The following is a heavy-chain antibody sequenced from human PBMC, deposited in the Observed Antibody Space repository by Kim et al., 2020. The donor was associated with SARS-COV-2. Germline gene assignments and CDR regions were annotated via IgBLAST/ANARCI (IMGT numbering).Heavy chain of an antibody. Sequence: GGSLRLSCAASGFTFSTYAMHWVRQAPGKGLEWVAIISYDGSNKYYADSVKGRFTISRDNSKNTLYLQMNGLRAEDTAVYYCARKPSSGWSYYFDYWGQG. CDR2: ISYDGSNK. CDR1: GFTFSTYA. D-gene: IGHD6-19*01. CDR3: ARKPSSGWSYYFDY. V-gene: IGHV3-30*04. J-gene: IGHJ4*02.